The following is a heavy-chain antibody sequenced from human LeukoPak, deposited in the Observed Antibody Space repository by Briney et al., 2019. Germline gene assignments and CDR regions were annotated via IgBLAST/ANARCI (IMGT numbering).Heavy chain of an antibody. CDR1: GGTFSNYA. J-gene: IGHJ6*03. V-gene: IGHV1-46*01. D-gene: IGHD1-26*01. Sequence: ASVKVSCKASGGTFSNYAISWVRQAPGQGLEWMGIINPSGGSTSYAQKFQGRVTMTRDTSTSTVYMELSSLRSEDTAVYYCARANSGSYYYYYMDVWGKGTTVTISS. CDR3: ARANSGSYYYYYMDV. CDR2: INPSGGST.